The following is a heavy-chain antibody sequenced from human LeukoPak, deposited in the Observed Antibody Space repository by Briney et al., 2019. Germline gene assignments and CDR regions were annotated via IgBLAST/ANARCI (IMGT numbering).Heavy chain of an antibody. CDR3: AEIVPEANDI. D-gene: IGHD1-14*01. CDR1: GFTFSSYG. CDR2: ISGSGGST. Sequence: PGGTLRLSCAASGFTFSSYGMSWVRQAPGKGLEWVSAISGSGGSTYYADSVKGRFTISRDNSKNTLYLQMNSLRAEDTAVYYCAEIVPEANDIWGQGTMVTVSS. V-gene: IGHV3-23*01. J-gene: IGHJ3*02.